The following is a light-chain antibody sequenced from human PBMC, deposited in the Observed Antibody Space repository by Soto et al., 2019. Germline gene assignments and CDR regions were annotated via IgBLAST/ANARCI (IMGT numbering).Light chain of an antibody. V-gene: IGKV3-20*01. CDR1: QSISSSY. Sequence: LTQSPGTVSLSQGERATLSCRASQSISSSYLAWYQQKPGQAPRLLIYDASSRATGIPDRFSGSGSGTDFTLTISRLEPEDFAVYYCQQYVSSPPTFGQGTKVDIK. CDR3: QQYVSSPPT. CDR2: DAS. J-gene: IGKJ1*01.